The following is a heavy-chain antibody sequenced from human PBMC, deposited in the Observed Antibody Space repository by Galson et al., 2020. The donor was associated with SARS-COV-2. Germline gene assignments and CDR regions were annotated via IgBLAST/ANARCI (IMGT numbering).Heavy chain of an antibody. CDR3: AREAGNSWYFDY. J-gene: IGHJ4*02. V-gene: IGHV4-39*07. CDR2: VSYSGTT. Sequence: SETLSLTCNVSSGSISSSRYYWGWIRQPPGRGLEWIGSVSYSGTTYYKPSLKSRVTVSVDTSKNQFSLRLNPVTAADTAVYYCAREAGNSWYFDYWAQGTLVTVSS. D-gene: IGHD6-13*01. CDR1: SGSISSSRYY.